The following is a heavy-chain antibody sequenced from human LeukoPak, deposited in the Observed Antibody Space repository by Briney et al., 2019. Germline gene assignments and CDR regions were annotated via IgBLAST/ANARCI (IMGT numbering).Heavy chain of an antibody. CDR2: ISSSGSTI. CDR3: AKEGDSSGWFDY. J-gene: IGHJ4*02. V-gene: IGHV3-48*03. CDR1: GFTFSSYE. D-gene: IGHD3-22*01. Sequence: GGSLRLSCAASGFTFSSYEMNWVRQAPGKGLEWVSYISSSGSTIYYADSVKGRFTISRDNSKNTVYLQMNSLRAEDTAVYYCAKEGDSSGWFDYWGQGTLVTVSS.